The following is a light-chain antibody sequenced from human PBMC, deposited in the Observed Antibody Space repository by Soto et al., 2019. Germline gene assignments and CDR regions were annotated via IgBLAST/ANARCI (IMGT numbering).Light chain of an antibody. CDR1: QSISSY. J-gene: IGKJ4*01. CDR3: QQRSNWPLLT. Sequence: VLTQSPDSLSMPPGERASLSCMASQSISSYVAWYQQKPGQAPRLLIYDASNRATGIPARFSGSGSGTDFTLTISSLEPEDFAVYYCQQRSNWPLLTFGGGTKVDIK. CDR2: DAS. V-gene: IGKV3-11*01.